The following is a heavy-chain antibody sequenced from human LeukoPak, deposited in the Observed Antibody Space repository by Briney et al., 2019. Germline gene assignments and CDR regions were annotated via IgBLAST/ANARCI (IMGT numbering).Heavy chain of an antibody. Sequence: SETLSLTCAVYVGSFRGYYWSWIRQPPAKGLEWIGEINHSGSTNYNPSLKSRVTISVDTSKNQFSLKLSSVTAADTAVYYCARGSSSPLSYYYMDVWGKGTTVTVSS. J-gene: IGHJ6*03. CDR2: INHSGST. CDR3: ARGSSSPLSYYYMDV. V-gene: IGHV4-34*01. CDR1: VGSFRGYY.